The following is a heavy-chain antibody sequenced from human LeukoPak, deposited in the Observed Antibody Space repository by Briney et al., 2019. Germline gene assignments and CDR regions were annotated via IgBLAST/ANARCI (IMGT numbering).Heavy chain of an antibody. CDR2: ISSSGSTI. D-gene: IGHD3-10*01. CDR3: ARERHYYGSGSFLY. V-gene: IGHV3-48*04. CDR1: GFTFSSYS. J-gene: IGHJ4*02. Sequence: GGSLRLSCAASGFTFSSYSMNWVRQAPGKGLEWVSYISSSGSTIYYADSVKGRFTISRDNAKNSLYLQMNSLRAEDTAVYYCARERHYYGSGSFLYWGQGTLVTVSS.